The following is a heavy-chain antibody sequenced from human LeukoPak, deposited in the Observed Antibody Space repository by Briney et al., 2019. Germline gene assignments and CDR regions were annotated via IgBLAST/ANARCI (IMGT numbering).Heavy chain of an antibody. J-gene: IGHJ4*02. CDR2: ISFDGRDS. D-gene: IGHD2-8*01. CDR3: ARDHYGVCQDTFDI. CDR1: GFTFSSFA. V-gene: IGHV3-30*04. Sequence: QPGGSLRLSCAASGFTFSSFAMHWVRQAPGKGLEWVAVISFDGRDSYYADSVRGRFTISRDNSRDMVYLQLNSLRPGDTAVYYCARDHYGVCQDTFDIWGQGTLVTVSS.